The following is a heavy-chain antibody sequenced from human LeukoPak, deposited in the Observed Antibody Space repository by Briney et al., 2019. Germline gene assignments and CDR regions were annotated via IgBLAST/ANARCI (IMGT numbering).Heavy chain of an antibody. Sequence: GESLKISCKGSGYSFTSYRIGWVRQMPGKGLEWMGIIYPGDSDTRYSPSFQGQVTISADKSISTAYLQWSSLKASDTAMYYCASAPGGARFFDAFDIWGQGTMVTVSS. CDR2: IYPGDSDT. CDR3: ASAPGGARFFDAFDI. V-gene: IGHV5-51*01. J-gene: IGHJ3*02. CDR1: GYSFTSYR. D-gene: IGHD3-3*01.